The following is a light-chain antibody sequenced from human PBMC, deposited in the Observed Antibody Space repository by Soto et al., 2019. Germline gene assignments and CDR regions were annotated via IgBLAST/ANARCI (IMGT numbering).Light chain of an antibody. CDR3: QKYHSAPFT. CDR2: AAS. V-gene: IGKV1-27*01. CDR1: QGISTY. Sequence: DIQMTQSPSSLSASVGDRVTITCRASQGISTYLAWYQQKPGKVPKLLIYAASTLQSGVPSRFSDSGSGTDFTLTISSLQPEDVATYYCQKYHSAPFTCGPGTKVDIK. J-gene: IGKJ3*01.